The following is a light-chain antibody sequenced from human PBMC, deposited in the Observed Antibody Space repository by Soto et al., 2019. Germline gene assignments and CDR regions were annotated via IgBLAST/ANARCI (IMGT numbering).Light chain of an antibody. Sequence: QSVLTQPPSVSAAPGQKVTISCSGSGSNIGNNYVSWYQQLPGTAPKLLIYDNSKRPSGIPDRFSASKSGTSATLGITGLQTGDEADYYCGTWDSSLSAVVFGGGTKLTVL. CDR1: GSNIGNNY. J-gene: IGLJ2*01. V-gene: IGLV1-51*01. CDR3: GTWDSSLSAVV. CDR2: DNS.